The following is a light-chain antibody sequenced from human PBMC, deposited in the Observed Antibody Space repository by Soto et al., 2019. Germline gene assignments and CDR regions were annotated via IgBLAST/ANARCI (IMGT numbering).Light chain of an antibody. J-gene: IGKJ1*01. CDR3: QQYGSSPWT. V-gene: IGKV3-20*01. Sequence: PGERATLSCRASQSVTSNYLAWYQQKLGQAPRLLIHGASSRATGIPDRFSGSGSGTDFTLTISRLEPEDFAVYYCQQYGSSPWTFGQGTKVDIK. CDR1: QSVTSNY. CDR2: GAS.